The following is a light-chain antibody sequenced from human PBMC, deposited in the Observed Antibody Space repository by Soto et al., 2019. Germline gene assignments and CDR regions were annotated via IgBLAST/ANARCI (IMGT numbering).Light chain of an antibody. J-gene: IGKJ5*01. CDR1: QSVNNN. CDR3: QQYNNWPPIT. CDR2: YAS. Sequence: EIMMTQSPATLSVSPGERATLSCRASQSVNNNLAWYQQKPGQAPRLLIYYASTRATGIPARFSGSGSGTEFTLTISSLQSEDFALYYCQQYNNWPPITFGQGTRLEMK. V-gene: IGKV3-15*01.